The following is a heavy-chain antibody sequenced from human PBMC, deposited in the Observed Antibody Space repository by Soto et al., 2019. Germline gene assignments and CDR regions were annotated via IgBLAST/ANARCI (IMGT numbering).Heavy chain of an antibody. CDR3: ARLRGYIRTAARVFDY. CDR2: IYPGDSDT. V-gene: IGHV5-51*01. Sequence: PGESLKISCKGSGYSFTNYWIGWVRHMPGKGLEWMGIIYPGDSDTRYSPSFEGQVTISADKSINTAYLQWSSLKASDTAMYYCARLRGYIRTAARVFDYWGQGALVTVSS. CDR1: GYSFTNYW. D-gene: IGHD2-2*01. J-gene: IGHJ4*02.